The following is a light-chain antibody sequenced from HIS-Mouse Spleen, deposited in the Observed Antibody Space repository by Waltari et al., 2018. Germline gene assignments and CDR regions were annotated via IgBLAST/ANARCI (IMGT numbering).Light chain of an antibody. J-gene: IGLJ3*02. CDR2: DVS. Sequence: QSALTQPASVSGSPGQSIHIPCTGTSSQVGGYKLVPWYHQHPGKAPKLMIYDVSNRPSGVSNRFSGSKSGNTASLTISGLQAEDEADYYCSSYTSSSTRVFGGGTKLTVL. CDR1: SSQVGGYKL. CDR3: SSYTSSSTRV. V-gene: IGLV2-14*03.